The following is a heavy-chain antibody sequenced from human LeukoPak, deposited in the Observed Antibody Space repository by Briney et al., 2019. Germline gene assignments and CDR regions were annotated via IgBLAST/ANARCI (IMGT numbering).Heavy chain of an antibody. CDR3: ATPPARITIFGVVIPEGGLEY. CDR2: IYHSGST. Sequence: PSETLSLTCAVSGYSISSGYYWGWIRQPPGKGLEWIGCIYHSGSTYYNPSLKSRVTISVDTSKNQFSLKLSSVTAADTAVCYCATPPARITIFGVVIPEGGLEYWGQGTLVTVSS. D-gene: IGHD3-3*01. J-gene: IGHJ4*02. CDR1: GYSISSGYY. V-gene: IGHV4-38-2*01.